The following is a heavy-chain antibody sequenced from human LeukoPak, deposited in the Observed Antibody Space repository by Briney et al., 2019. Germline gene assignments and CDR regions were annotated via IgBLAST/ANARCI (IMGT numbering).Heavy chain of an antibody. J-gene: IGHJ4*02. Sequence: GGSLRLSCAVSGFTLSSNWMHWVRQVPGKGLEWVSRIDDVGSGTSYADSVKGRFTISRDDAKNTVYLQMNSLRAEDTAVYYCTRALFEPLIVVVTTFDYWGQGTLVTVSS. V-gene: IGHV3-74*01. D-gene: IGHD3-22*01. CDR1: GFTLSSNW. CDR3: TRALFEPLIVVVTTFDY. CDR2: IDDVGSGT.